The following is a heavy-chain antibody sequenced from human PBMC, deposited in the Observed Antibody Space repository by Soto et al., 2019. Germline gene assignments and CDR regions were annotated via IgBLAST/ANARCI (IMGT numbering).Heavy chain of an antibody. CDR1: GGSPSASGPY. D-gene: IGHD3-3*01. J-gene: IGHJ4*02. V-gene: IGHV4-30-4*01. Sequence: QVPLPEPGPGLVKPSQPLSLTCTVSGGSPSASGPYWSGIRQSPGKALEWMGYISDTGNTFSDPCFTSRLTVSIDSSRTQVSLRLASLPAADTAIYSCDRTPTRSDVHVVLDFFDLWCQGTQVTVSA. CDR2: ISDTGNT. CDR3: DRTPTRSDVHVVLDFFDL.